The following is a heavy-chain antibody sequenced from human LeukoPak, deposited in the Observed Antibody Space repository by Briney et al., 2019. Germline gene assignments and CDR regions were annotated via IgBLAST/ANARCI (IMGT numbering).Heavy chain of an antibody. CDR3: ARRRDGYNYHAFDI. Sequence: PSETLSLTCTVSGGSISSSSYYWGWIRQPPGKGLEWIGSIYYSGSTYYNPSLKSRVTISVDTSKNQFSLKLSSVTAADTAVYYCARRRDGYNYHAFDIWGQGTMVTVSS. J-gene: IGHJ3*02. V-gene: IGHV4-39*07. D-gene: IGHD5-24*01. CDR1: GGSISSSSYY. CDR2: IYYSGST.